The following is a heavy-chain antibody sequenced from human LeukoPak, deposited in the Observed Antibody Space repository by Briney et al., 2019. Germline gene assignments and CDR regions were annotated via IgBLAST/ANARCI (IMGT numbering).Heavy chain of an antibody. CDR3: ARDLSSSWYPDRYYYYYMDV. CDR1: GFTFSDYD. D-gene: IGHD6-13*01. J-gene: IGHJ6*03. CDR2: ISSSGSTI. V-gene: IGHV3-11*04. Sequence: KSGGSLRLSCAASGFTFSDYDMSWIRQAPGKGREWVSYISSSGSTIYYADSVKGRFTISRDNAKNSLYLQMNSLRAEDTAVYYCARDLSSSWYPDRYYYYYMDVWGKGTTVTLSS.